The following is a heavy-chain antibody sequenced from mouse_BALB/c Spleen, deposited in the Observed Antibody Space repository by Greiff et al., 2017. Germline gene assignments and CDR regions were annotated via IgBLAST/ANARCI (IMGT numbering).Heavy chain of an antibody. CDR2: INPSTGYT. J-gene: IGHJ3*01. CDR3: ARSDDGSSWFAY. D-gene: IGHD3-2*02. V-gene: IGHV1-7*01. Sequence: QVQLQQSGAELAKPGASVKMSCKASGYTFTSYWMHWVKQRPGQGLEWIGYINPSTGYTEYNQKFKDKATLTADKSSSTAYMQLSSLTSEDSAVYYCARSDDGSSWFAYWGQGTLVTVSA. CDR1: GYTFTSYW.